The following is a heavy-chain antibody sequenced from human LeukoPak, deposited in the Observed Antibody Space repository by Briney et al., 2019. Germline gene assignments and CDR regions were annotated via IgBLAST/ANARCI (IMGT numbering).Heavy chain of an antibody. D-gene: IGHD3-10*01. J-gene: IGHJ4*02. CDR3: AKARGVWFGVSQDY. CDR2: ISGSGGST. CDR1: GFTFSSYA. V-gene: IGHV3-23*01. Sequence: PGGSLRLPWAAFGFTFSSYARTWVRQAPGRGLEWVSAISGSGGSTYYADSVKGRFTISRDNSKNTLYMQMNSLRAEDTAVYYCAKARGVWFGVSQDYWGQGTLVTVSS.